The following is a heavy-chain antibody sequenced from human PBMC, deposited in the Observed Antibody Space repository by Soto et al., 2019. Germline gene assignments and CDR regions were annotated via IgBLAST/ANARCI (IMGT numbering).Heavy chain of an antibody. CDR2: ISYDGSNK. Sequence: QVQLVESGGGVVQPGRSLRLSCAASGFTFSSYAMHWVRQAPGKGLEWVAVISYDGSNKYYADSVKGRFTISRDNSKNALYLQINSLRAEDTAVYYCARVGALRFSYDWGQGTTVTVSS. CDR3: ARVGALRFSYD. J-gene: IGHJ6*02. V-gene: IGHV3-30-3*01. CDR1: GFTFSSYA. D-gene: IGHD3-3*01.